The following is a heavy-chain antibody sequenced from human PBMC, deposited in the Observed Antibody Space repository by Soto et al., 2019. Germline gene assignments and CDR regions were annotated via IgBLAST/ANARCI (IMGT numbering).Heavy chain of an antibody. Sequence: PGGSLRLSCAASGFTFTRYSMNWVRQAPGKGLEWVSSISSTTNYIYYADSMKGRFTVSRDNAKNSVYLEMNSLSAEDTAVYYCAKDFPAATSQYYYYGMDVWGQGTTVTVSS. V-gene: IGHV3-21*01. J-gene: IGHJ6*02. CDR1: GFTFTRYS. CDR3: AKDFPAATSQYYYYGMDV. CDR2: ISSTTNYI. D-gene: IGHD6-13*01.